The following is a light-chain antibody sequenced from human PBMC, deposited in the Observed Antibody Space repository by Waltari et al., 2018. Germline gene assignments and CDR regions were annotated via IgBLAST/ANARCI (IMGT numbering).Light chain of an antibody. CDR1: QNVGKF. V-gene: IGKV1-39*01. Sequence: DIQMTPSPPSLSASEGARVIITCRASQNVGKFLNWFQQHPGSAPKLLSFGASTLPSGVPSRFIGTGSGADFTLTISSLQPEDFATYYCQPTYTMPHTLGLGTKLEMK. CDR2: GAS. CDR3: QPTYTMPHT. J-gene: IGKJ2*01.